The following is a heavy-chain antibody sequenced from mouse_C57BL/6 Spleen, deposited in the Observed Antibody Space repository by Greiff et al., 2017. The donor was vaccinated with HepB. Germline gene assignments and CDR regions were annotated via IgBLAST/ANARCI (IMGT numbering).Heavy chain of an antibody. D-gene: IGHD1-1*01. J-gene: IGHJ2*01. CDR3: ARVDYYGSSYVFSYFDY. V-gene: IGHV5-4*03. CDR2: ISDGGSYT. CDR1: GFTFSSYA. Sequence: EVMLVESGGGLVKPGGSLKLSCAASGFTFSSYAMSWVRQTPEKRLEWVATISDGGSYTYYPDNVKGRFTISRDNAKNNLYLQMSHLKSEDTAMYYCARVDYYGSSYVFSYFDYWGQGTTLTVSS.